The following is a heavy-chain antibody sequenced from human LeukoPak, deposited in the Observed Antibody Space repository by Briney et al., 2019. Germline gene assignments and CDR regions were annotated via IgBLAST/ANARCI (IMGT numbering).Heavy chain of an antibody. V-gene: IGHV4-34*01. J-gene: IGHJ5*02. CDR2: INHSGST. CDR3: ASGLEKYSYGYVEWFDP. CDR1: GGSFSGYY. Sequence: PSETLSLTCAVYGGSFSGYYWSWIRQPPGKGLEWIGEINHSGSTNYNPSPKSRVTISVDTSKNQFSLKLSSVTAADTAVYYCASGLEKYSYGYVEWFDPWGQGTLVTVSS. D-gene: IGHD5-18*01.